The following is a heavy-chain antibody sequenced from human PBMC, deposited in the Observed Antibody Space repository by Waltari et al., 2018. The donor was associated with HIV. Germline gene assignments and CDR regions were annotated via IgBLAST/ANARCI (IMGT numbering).Heavy chain of an antibody. Sequence: EVQLVESGGSLVQPGGSLRLSCVGSGFSFSGYWLSWVSQAPGKGPGLVANINQKGSGRYIVDSLKGRLSISRDNAKNSLFWQLNSLRVEDTATYYCARDWSGEARLVWYFDLWGRGTAVTVSS. J-gene: IGHJ2*01. CDR1: GFSFSGYW. D-gene: IGHD5-12*01. CDR2: INQKGSGR. CDR3: ARDWSGEARLVWYFDL. V-gene: IGHV3-7*01.